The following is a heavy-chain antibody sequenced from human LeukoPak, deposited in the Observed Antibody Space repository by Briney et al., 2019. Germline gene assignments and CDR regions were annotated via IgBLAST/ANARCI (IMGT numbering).Heavy chain of an antibody. CDR3: ARVEMATIRS. Sequence: PSETLSLTCAVSGYSISSGYYWGWIRPPPGKGLEWIGSIYHSGSTYYNPSPKSRVTISVDTSKNQFSLKLSSVTAADTAVYYCARVEMATIRSRGQGTLVTVSS. J-gene: IGHJ4*02. D-gene: IGHD5-24*01. CDR2: IYHSGST. CDR1: GYSISSGYY. V-gene: IGHV4-38-2*01.